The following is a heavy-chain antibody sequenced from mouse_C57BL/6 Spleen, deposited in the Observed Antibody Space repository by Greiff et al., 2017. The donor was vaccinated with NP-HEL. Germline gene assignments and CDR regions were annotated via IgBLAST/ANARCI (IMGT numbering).Heavy chain of an antibody. CDR3: ARHDYGSSYAMDY. D-gene: IGHD1-1*01. J-gene: IGHJ4*01. V-gene: IGHV5-15*01. CDR1: GFTFSDYG. Sequence: DVKLVESGGGLVQPGGSLKLSCAASGFTFSDYGMAWVRQAPRKGPEWVAFISNLAYSIYYADTVTGRFTISRENAKNTLYLEMSSLRSEDTAMYYCARHDYGSSYAMDYWGQGTSVTVSS. CDR2: ISNLAYSI.